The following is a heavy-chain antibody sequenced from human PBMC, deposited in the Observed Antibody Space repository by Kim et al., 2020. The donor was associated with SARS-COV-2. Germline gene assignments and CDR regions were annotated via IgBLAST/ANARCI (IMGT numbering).Heavy chain of an antibody. CDR1: GGSFSGYY. Sequence: SETLSLTCAVYGGSFSGYYWSWIRQPPGKGLEWMGEINHIGSTNYNPSPKSGVTISVDTSKNQFSLKLSSGTAADTAVYYCPRGGYYGSGWGQGTLVTVSS. V-gene: IGHV4-34*01. CDR2: INHIGST. CDR3: PRGGYYGSG. D-gene: IGHD3-10*01. J-gene: IGHJ4*02.